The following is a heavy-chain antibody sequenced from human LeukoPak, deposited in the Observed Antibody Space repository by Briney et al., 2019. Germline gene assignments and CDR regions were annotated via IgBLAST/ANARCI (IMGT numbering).Heavy chain of an antibody. CDR3: ARGEGFHWFDP. D-gene: IGHD1-26*01. CDR2: IYYSGST. V-gene: IGHV4-59*01. CDR1: GGSISSYY. Sequence: PSETLSLTCSVSGGSISSYYWSWIRQPPGKGQEWIGYIYYSGSTNYNPSLKSRVTISVDTSKNQFSLKLSSVTAADTAVYYCARGEGFHWFDPWGQGTLVTVSS. J-gene: IGHJ5*02.